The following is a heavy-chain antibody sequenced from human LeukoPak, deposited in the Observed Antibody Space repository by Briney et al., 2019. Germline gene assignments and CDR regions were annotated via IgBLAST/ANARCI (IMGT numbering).Heavy chain of an antibody. CDR1: GYTFTGYY. CDR3: ARARDSKWELLPYFDY. J-gene: IGHJ4*02. V-gene: IGHV1-2*04. D-gene: IGHD1-26*01. Sequence: ASVKVSRKASGYTFTGYYMHWVRQAPGQGLEWMGWINPNSGGTNYAQKFQGWVTMTRDTSISTAYMELSRLRSDDTAVYYCARARDSKWELLPYFDYWGQGTLVTVSS. CDR2: INPNSGGT.